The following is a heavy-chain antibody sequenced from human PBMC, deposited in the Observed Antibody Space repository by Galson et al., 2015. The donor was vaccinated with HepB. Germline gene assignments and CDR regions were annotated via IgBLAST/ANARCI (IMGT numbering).Heavy chain of an antibody. D-gene: IGHD2-2*01. V-gene: IGHV1-2*02. CDR1: GYTFTGYY. CDR2: INLNNGGT. J-gene: IGHJ4*02. Sequence: SVKVSCKASGYTFTGYYMHWVRQAPGQGLEWMGWINLNNGGTIYAQNFQGRVTMTRDTSISTAYMEMSSLRSDDTAVYYCARDSRACSSTSCPNSYWGQGTLVTVSS. CDR3: ARDSRACSSTSCPNSY.